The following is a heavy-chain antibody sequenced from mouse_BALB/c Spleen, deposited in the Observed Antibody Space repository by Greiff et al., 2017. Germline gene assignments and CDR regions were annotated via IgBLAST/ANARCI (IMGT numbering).Heavy chain of an antibody. CDR1: GYTFTDYE. Sequence: VQLKESGAELVRPGASVTLSCKASGYTFTDYEMHWVKQTPVHGLEWIGAIDPETGGTAYNQKFKGKATLTADKSSSTAYMELRSLTSEDSAVYYCTRKHCRYDGFAYWGQGTLVTVSA. V-gene: IGHV1-15*01. CDR2: IDPETGGT. D-gene: IGHD2-14*01. CDR3: TRKHCRYDGFAY. J-gene: IGHJ3*01.